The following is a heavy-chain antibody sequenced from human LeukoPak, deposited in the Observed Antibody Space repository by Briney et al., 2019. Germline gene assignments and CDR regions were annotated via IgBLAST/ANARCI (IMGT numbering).Heavy chain of an antibody. CDR3: ARGPGDFWSGYLYYFDY. D-gene: IGHD3-3*01. Sequence: PGGSLRLSCAASGFTFSSYSMNWVRQAPGKGLEWVSSISSSSSYIYYADSVKGRFTISRDNAKNSLYLQMNSLRAEDTAVYYCARGPGDFWSGYLYYFDYWGQGTLVTVSS. V-gene: IGHV3-21*01. CDR1: GFTFSSYS. J-gene: IGHJ4*02. CDR2: ISSSSSYI.